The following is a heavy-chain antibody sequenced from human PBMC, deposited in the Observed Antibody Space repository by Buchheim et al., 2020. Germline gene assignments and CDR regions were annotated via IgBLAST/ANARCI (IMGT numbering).Heavy chain of an antibody. CDR1: GYTFTTYG. CDR3: ARTPAAIQTYYFDY. Sequence: QVQLVQSGAEVKKPGASVKVSCKASGYTFTTYGISWVRQAPGQGLEWMGIINPSGGSTSYAQKFQGRVTMTRDTSTSTVYMELSSLRSEDTAVYYWARTPAAIQTYYFDYWGQGTL. D-gene: IGHD2-2*01. CDR2: INPSGGST. V-gene: IGHV1-46*01. J-gene: IGHJ4*02.